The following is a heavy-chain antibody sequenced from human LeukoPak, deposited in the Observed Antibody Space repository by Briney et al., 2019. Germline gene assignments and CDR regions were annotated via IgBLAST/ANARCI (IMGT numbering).Heavy chain of an antibody. Sequence: GESLKLSCKGSGYSFASYWIGWVRQMPGKGLEWMGIIYPGDSDTRYSPSFQGQVTISADKSISTAYLQWSSLKASDTAMYYCERRAAVAGPLGYFDLWGRGTLVTVSS. V-gene: IGHV5-51*01. CDR1: GYSFASYW. J-gene: IGHJ2*01. D-gene: IGHD6-19*01. CDR2: IYPGDSDT. CDR3: ERRAAVAGPLGYFDL.